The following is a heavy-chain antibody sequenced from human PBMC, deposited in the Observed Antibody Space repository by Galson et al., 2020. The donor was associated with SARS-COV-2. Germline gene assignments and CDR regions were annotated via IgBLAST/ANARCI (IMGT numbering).Heavy chain of an antibody. Sequence: SETLSLTCTVSGDSISSNIYYWGWLRQPPGKGLEWIGSIYYTENTYYNPSLKSRVTISVDTSKNQFSLKLSTVTATDTAVYYCARLGAVVLGVGAFDIWGQGTLVTVSS. J-gene: IGHJ3*02. CDR3: ARLGAVVLGVGAFDI. CDR2: IYYTENT. V-gene: IGHV4-39*01. CDR1: GDSISSNIYY. D-gene: IGHD3-16*01.